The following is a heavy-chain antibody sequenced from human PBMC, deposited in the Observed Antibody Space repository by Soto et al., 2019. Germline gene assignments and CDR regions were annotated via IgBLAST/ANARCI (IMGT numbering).Heavy chain of an antibody. D-gene: IGHD2-2*01. CDR2: ISGSGGST. Sequence: PGGSLRLSCASSGFTFISYAMSWVRQAPGKGLEWVSAISGSGGSTYYADSVKGRFTISRDNSKNTLYLQMNSLRAEDTAVYYCAKRNVVVPAAIMDYYYYGMDVWGQGTTVTVSS. CDR1: GFTFISYA. J-gene: IGHJ6*02. V-gene: IGHV3-23*01. CDR3: AKRNVVVPAAIMDYYYYGMDV.